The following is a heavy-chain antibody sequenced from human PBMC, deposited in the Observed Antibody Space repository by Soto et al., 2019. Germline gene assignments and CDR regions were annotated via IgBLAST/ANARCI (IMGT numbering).Heavy chain of an antibody. CDR1: GFTFSSYA. Sequence: QVQLVESGGGVVQPGRSLRLSCAASGFTFSSYAMHWVRQAPGKGLEWVAVISYDGSNKYYADSVKGRFTISRDNSTNTMYLHMNSLRAEDVAVYYCARAGQVTVSCAAVKNRYFDYWGQGTLVTVSS. J-gene: IGHJ4*02. CDR3: ARAGQVTVSCAAVKNRYFDY. D-gene: IGHD4-17*01. V-gene: IGHV3-30-3*01. CDR2: ISYDGSNK.